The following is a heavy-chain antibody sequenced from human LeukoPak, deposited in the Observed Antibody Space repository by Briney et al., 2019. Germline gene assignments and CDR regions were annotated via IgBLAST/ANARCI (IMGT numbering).Heavy chain of an antibody. CDR2: IYSGGST. CDR1: GFTVSSNY. V-gene: IGHV3-66*01. D-gene: IGHD2-21*02. CDR3: ARKAYCGGDCYSAFDY. J-gene: IGHJ4*02. Sequence: GGSLRLSCSASGFTVSSNYMSWVRQAPGKGLEWVSVIYSGGSTYYADSVKGRFTISRDNSKNTLYLQMNSLRAEDTAVYYCARKAYCGGDCYSAFDYWGQGALVTVSS.